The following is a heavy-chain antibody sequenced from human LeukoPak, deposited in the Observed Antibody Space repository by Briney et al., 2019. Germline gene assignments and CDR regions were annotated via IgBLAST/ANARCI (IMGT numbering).Heavy chain of an antibody. CDR3: ASMWEGGY. J-gene: IGHJ4*02. V-gene: IGHV3-7*01. CDR2: IKHDGTDK. D-gene: IGHD1-26*01. CDR1: GFTFSNYW. Sequence: PGGSLRLSCAASGFTFSNYWMSWVRQAPGKGLEWVANIKHDGTDKYYVDSVKGRFTISRDNAQNSLYLQMNSLRDEDTAVYFCASMWEGGYWGQGTLVTVSS.